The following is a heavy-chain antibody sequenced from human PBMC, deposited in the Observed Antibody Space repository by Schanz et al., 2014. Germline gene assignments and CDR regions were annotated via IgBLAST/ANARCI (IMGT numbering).Heavy chain of an antibody. CDR2: IRSKADGGTT. Sequence: EVQLVESGGGVVQPGRSLRLSCAASGFTFSSYTMKWVRQAPGKGLEWVGRIRSKADGGTTDYAAPVKGRFTISRDDSKNTLFLQINSLKTEDTAVYYCTSAVRATFGYFAYWGQGTLLVTVSS. CDR1: GFTFSSYT. CDR3: TSAVRATFGYFAY. J-gene: IGHJ4*02. V-gene: IGHV3-15*01. D-gene: IGHD2-15*01.